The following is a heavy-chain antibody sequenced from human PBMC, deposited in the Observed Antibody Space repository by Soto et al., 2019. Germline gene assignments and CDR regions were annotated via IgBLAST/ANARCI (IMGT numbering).Heavy chain of an antibody. CDR3: TREPRTTIFGASSHYGMDV. V-gene: IGHV3-74*01. J-gene: IGHJ6*02. CDR1: GFTFSSYW. D-gene: IGHD3-3*01. CDR2: IKTDGSST. Sequence: GASLRLSCAASGFTFSSYWMHWVRQAPGEGLVWVSRIKTDGSSTSYADSVKGRFTISRDNAKNTLYLQMNSLRAEDTAVYHCTREPRTTIFGASSHYGMDVWGQGTTVTVSS.